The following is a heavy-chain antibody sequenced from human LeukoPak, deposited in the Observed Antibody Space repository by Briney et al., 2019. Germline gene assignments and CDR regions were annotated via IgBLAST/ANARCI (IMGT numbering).Heavy chain of an antibody. CDR2: IIPIFGTA. V-gene: IGHV1-69*05. J-gene: IGHJ4*02. CDR3: ARRDYGDYPFDY. CDR1: GGTFSSYA. D-gene: IGHD4-17*01. Sequence: ASVKVSCKASGGTFSSYAISWVRQAPGQGLEWMGRIIPIFGTANYAQKFQGRVTITTDESTSTAYMELSSLRSEDTAVYYCARRDYGDYPFDYWGQGTLVTVSS.